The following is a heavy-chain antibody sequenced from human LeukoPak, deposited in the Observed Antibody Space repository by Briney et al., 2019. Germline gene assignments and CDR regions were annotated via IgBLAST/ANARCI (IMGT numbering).Heavy chain of an antibody. Sequence: ASVKVSCKASGYTFTSYGISWVRQAPGQGLEWMGWISAYNGNTNYAQKLQGRVTMTTDTSTSTAYMELRSLRSDDTAVYYCAREHIAAARDQYFPHWGQGALVTVSS. V-gene: IGHV1-18*01. CDR3: AREHIAAARDQYFPH. J-gene: IGHJ1*01. D-gene: IGHD6-13*01. CDR1: GYTFTSYG. CDR2: ISAYNGNT.